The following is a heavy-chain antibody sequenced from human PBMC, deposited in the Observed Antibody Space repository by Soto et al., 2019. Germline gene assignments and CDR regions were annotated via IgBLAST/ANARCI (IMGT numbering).Heavy chain of an antibody. D-gene: IGHD3-10*01. V-gene: IGHV4-39*01. Sequence: QLQLQESGPGLVKPSETLSLTCTVSGGSIISSSYYWGWIRQPPGKGLEWIGSIYYSGRTYYNPSLKSRVTISVETSKNQFSLELSSVTAADTAVYSCARASNTMVRVDYWGQGTLVTVSS. J-gene: IGHJ4*02. CDR3: ARASNTMVRVDY. CDR1: GGSIISSSYY. CDR2: IYYSGRT.